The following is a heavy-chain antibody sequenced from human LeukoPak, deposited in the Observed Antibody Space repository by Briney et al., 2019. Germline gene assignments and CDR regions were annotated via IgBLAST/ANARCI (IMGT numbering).Heavy chain of an antibody. CDR3: ARDTLRFLEWLEPYAFDI. CDR2: IYHSGST. J-gene: IGHJ3*02. CDR1: GFSIGSGYY. D-gene: IGHD3-3*01. Sequence: PSETLSLTCAVSGFSIGSGYYWGWIRQPPGKGLEWIGNIYHSGSTYYNPSLMSRVTISIDTSNNQFSLKLSSVTAADTAVYYCARDTLRFLEWLEPYAFDIWGQGTMVTVSS. V-gene: IGHV4-38-2*02.